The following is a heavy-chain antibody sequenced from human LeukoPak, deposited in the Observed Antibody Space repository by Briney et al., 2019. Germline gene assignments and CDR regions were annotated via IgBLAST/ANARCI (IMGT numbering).Heavy chain of an antibody. CDR3: AKDSGVGMATTFSILDI. J-gene: IGHJ3*02. V-gene: IGHV3-30*04. CDR2: ISYDGSNK. Sequence: PGGSLRLSCAPSGFTFSTYTMHWVRQAPGKGLEWVEVISYDGSNKYYADSVKGRFTISRDNSKTTLYLQMNSLRTEDTAVYYCAKDSGVGMATTFSILDIWGQGTMVTVSS. CDR1: GFTFSTYT. D-gene: IGHD5-24*01.